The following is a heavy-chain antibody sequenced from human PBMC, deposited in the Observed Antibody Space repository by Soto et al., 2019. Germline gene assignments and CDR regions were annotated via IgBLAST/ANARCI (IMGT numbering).Heavy chain of an antibody. D-gene: IGHD3-3*01. Sequence: GGSLRLSCAASGFAFSYSAMSWVRQAPGKGLEWVSAISGSGGSTYYADSVKGRFTISRDNSKNTVYLQMNSLRADDTAVYYCAKYPNDFWGGYYPNWFDPWGQGTLVTVSS. CDR3: AKYPNDFWGGYYPNWFDP. CDR2: ISGSGGST. CDR1: GFAFSYSA. J-gene: IGHJ5*02. V-gene: IGHV3-23*01.